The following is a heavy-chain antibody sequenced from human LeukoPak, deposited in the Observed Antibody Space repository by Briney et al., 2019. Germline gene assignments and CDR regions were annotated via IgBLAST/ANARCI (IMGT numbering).Heavy chain of an antibody. CDR1: GYTFTSYD. CDR2: IIPIFGTA. J-gene: IGHJ6*03. Sequence: SVKVSCKASGYTFTSYDISWVRQAPGQGLEWMGGIIPIFGTANYAQKFQGRVTITADESTSTAYMELSSLRSEDTAVYYCASNTAMVTRDYYYYYMDVWGKGTTVTVSS. CDR3: ASNTAMVTRDYYYYYMDV. D-gene: IGHD5-18*01. V-gene: IGHV1-69*13.